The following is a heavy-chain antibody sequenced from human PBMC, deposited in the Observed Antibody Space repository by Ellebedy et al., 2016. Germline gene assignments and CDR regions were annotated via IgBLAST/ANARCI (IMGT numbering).Heavy chain of an antibody. V-gene: IGHV5-51*01. CDR3: ARRLWSGSGWLGFDP. D-gene: IGHD6-19*01. J-gene: IGHJ5*02. CDR1: GYSFTGYW. CDR2: IYPGDSRT. Sequence: GGSLRLXXKGSGYSFTGYWIGWVRQMPGKGLEWMGIIYPGDSRTRYSPSFQGQVTISADKSISTAYLQWSSLKASDTAMYYCARRLWSGSGWLGFDPWGQGTLVTVSS.